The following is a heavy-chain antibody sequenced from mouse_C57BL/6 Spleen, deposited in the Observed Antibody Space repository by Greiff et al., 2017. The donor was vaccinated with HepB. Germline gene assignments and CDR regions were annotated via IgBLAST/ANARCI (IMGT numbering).Heavy chain of an antibody. CDR1: GYAFSSSW. CDR3: ARSFQTGYYAMDY. Sequence: VQLQQSGPELVKPGASVKISCKASGYAFSSSWMNWVKQRPGKGLEWIGRIYPGDGDTNYNGKFKGKATLTADKSSSTAYMQLSSLTSEDSAVYFCARSFQTGYYAMDYWGQGTSVTVSS. CDR2: IYPGDGDT. J-gene: IGHJ4*01. D-gene: IGHD4-1*01. V-gene: IGHV1-82*01.